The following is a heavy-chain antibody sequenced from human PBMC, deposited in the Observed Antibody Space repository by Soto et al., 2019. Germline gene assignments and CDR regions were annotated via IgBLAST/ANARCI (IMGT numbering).Heavy chain of an antibody. CDR2: VYTSGST. CDR1: GGAIRSYY. CDR3: ARERASGFGMDV. Sequence: QVQLHEAGPGLVKPSETLSLTGTVYGGAIRSYYWSWVRQPGGKPLEWIGRVYTSGSTNYNPSLKCRVSMSVDTSKNQFSLEVTSVTAADTAVYYCARERASGFGMDVRGLGTTVTVSS. J-gene: IGHJ6*02. V-gene: IGHV4-4*07. D-gene: IGHD3-3*01.